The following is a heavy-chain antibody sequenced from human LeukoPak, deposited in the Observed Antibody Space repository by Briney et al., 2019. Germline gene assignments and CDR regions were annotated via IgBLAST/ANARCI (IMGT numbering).Heavy chain of an antibody. D-gene: IGHD2-15*01. Sequence: SETLSLTCTVSGGSISSYYWSWIRQPAGKGLEWIGRIYTSGSTNYNPSLKSRVTMSVDTSKNQFSLKLSSVTAADTAVYYCASTYCSGGSCLKGMDVWGQGTTVTVSS. CDR2: IYTSGST. CDR3: ASTYCSGGSCLKGMDV. J-gene: IGHJ6*02. CDR1: GGSISSYY. V-gene: IGHV4-4*07.